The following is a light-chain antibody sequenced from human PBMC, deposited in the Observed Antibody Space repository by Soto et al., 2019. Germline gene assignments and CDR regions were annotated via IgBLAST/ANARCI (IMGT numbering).Light chain of an antibody. J-gene: IGLJ2*01. CDR2: EVS. CDR3: SSSAGSNNLGV. V-gene: IGLV2-8*01. CDR1: SSDVGGYKY. Sequence: QSALTQPPSASGSPGQSVTISCTGTSSDVGGYKYVSWYQQHPGKAPKLMIYEVSKRPSGVPDRFSGSKSGNPASLTVSGLHAEDEAHYYCSSSAGSNNLGVFGAGTNLTVL.